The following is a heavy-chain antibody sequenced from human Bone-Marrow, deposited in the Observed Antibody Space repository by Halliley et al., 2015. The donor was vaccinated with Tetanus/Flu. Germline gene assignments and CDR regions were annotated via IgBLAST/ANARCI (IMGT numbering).Heavy chain of an antibody. V-gene: IGHV4-34*01. D-gene: IGHD2-21*02. CDR1: GGSFSGYY. CDR2: INHRGST. Sequence: TLSLTCAVYGGSFSGYYWSWIRQPPGKGLEWIGEINHRGSTNYNPSLKSRVTISVDTSKNQFSLKLSSVTAADTAVYYCARGLAYCGGDCSGSFDYWGQGTLVPVSS. CDR3: ARGLAYCGGDCSGSFDY. J-gene: IGHJ4*02.